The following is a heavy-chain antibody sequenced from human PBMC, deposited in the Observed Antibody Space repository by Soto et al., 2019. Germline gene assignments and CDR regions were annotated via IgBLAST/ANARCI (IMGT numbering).Heavy chain of an antibody. D-gene: IGHD3-3*01. CDR1: GFTFKAYA. Sequence: EVQLVESGGGVAQPGRSLRLSCVASGFTFKAYALHWVRQAPGKGLEWVSGISWNGGSMGYADSVKGRFTISRDNAKNSLYMQMSSLRAEDTSLSYCAKSGNDFWRGYGLDVWGQGTTVTVSS. V-gene: IGHV3-9*01. CDR2: ISWNGGSM. CDR3: AKSGNDFWRGYGLDV. J-gene: IGHJ6*02.